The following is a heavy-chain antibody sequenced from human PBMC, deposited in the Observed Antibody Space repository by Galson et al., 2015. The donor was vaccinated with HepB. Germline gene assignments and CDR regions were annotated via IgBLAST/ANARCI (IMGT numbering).Heavy chain of an antibody. J-gene: IGHJ4*02. Sequence: ETLSLPCTVSGDSLTNTNFHWGWIRQPPGKGLEWIGSLHYSGIANYNPSLKSRITISRDTSKDQFFLKLTSVTAADTAVYYCARDLGHGGDSDFWGQGILVTVSS. CDR3: ARDLGHGGDSDF. CDR1: GDSLTNTNFH. CDR2: LHYSGIA. V-gene: IGHV4-39*07. D-gene: IGHD4-23*01.